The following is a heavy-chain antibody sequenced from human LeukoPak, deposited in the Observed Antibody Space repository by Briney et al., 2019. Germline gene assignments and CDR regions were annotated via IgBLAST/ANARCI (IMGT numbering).Heavy chain of an antibody. Sequence: ASVKVSCKASGYTFTSYGISWVRQAPGQGLEWMGWISAYNGNTNYAQKLQGRVTMATDTSTSTAYMELRSLRSDDTAVYYCARDRGVYSGSKFDYWGQGTLVTVSS. V-gene: IGHV1-18*01. D-gene: IGHD5-12*01. CDR1: GYTFTSYG. CDR3: ARDRGVYSGSKFDY. J-gene: IGHJ4*02. CDR2: ISAYNGNT.